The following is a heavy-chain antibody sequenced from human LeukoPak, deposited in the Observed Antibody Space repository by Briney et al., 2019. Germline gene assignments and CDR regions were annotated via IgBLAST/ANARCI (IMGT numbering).Heavy chain of an antibody. CDR1: GFTFSTYW. V-gene: IGHV3-74*01. Sequence: GGSLRLSCAASGFTFSTYWMHWVRQAPGKGLVWVSRINSDGSIINYADSVKGRFTISRDNSKNTLYLQMNSLRAEDTAVYYCARGLYSSGWSNYFDYWGQGTLVTVSS. CDR2: INSDGSII. D-gene: IGHD6-19*01. J-gene: IGHJ4*02. CDR3: ARGLYSSGWSNYFDY.